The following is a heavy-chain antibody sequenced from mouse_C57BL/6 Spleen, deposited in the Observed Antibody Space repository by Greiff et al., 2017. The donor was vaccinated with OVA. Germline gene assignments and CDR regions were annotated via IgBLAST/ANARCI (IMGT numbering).Heavy chain of an antibody. D-gene: IGHD2-4*01. J-gene: IGHJ3*01. CDR3: ARWVYDYDAPFAY. CDR1: GYTFTSYW. V-gene: IGHV1-55*01. Sequence: QVQLQQPGAELVKPGASVKMSCKASGYTFTSYWITWVKQRPGQGLEWIGDIYPGSGSTNSNEKFKSKATLTVDTSSSTAYMQLSSLTSEDSAVYDCARWVYDYDAPFAYWGQGTLVTVSA. CDR2: IYPGSGST.